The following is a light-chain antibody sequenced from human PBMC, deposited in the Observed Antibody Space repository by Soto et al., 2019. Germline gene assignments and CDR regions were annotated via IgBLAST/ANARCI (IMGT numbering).Light chain of an antibody. CDR1: QSVLYSSNNKNY. J-gene: IGKJ5*01. CDR3: QQYYSTSPT. V-gene: IGKV4-1*01. CDR2: WAS. Sequence: DIVMTQSPDSLAVSLGERATINCKSSQSVLYSSNNKNYLAWYQQKPGQPPKLLIYWASTRESGVPDRFSGSGSETDFTLTISSLQAEDVAVYYCQQYYSTSPTFGQGTRLEIK.